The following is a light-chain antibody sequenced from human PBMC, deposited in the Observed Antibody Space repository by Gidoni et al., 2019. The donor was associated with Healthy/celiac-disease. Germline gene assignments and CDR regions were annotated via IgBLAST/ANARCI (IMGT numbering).Light chain of an antibody. J-gene: IGKJ4*01. CDR1: QGISSY. Sequence: AIRMTQYPSSLSASTGDRVTITCRASQGISSYLAWYQQKPGKAPKLLIYAASTLQSGVTSRFSGSGSGTDFTLTISCLQSEDFATYYCQQYYSYPPTFGGGTKVEIK. CDR3: QQYYSYPPT. CDR2: AAS. V-gene: IGKV1-8*01.